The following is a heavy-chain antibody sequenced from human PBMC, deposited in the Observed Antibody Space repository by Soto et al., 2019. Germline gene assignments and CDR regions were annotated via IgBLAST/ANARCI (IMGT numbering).Heavy chain of an antibody. J-gene: IGHJ5*02. V-gene: IGHV1-69*13. Sequence: SVKVSCKASGGTFSSYATSWVRQAPGQGLEWMGGIIPIFGTANYAQKFQGRVTITADESTSTAYMELSSLRSEDTAVYYCASWTQGYCSGGSCYFNWFDPWGQGTLVTVSS. CDR1: GGTFSSYA. CDR3: ASWTQGYCSGGSCYFNWFDP. CDR2: IIPIFGTA. D-gene: IGHD2-15*01.